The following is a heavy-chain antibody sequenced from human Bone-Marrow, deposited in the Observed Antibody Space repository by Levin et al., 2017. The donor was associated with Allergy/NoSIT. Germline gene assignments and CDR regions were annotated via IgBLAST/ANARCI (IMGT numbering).Heavy chain of an antibody. CDR2: IYYSGST. CDR1: GGSISSSSYY. Sequence: SETLSLTCTVSGGSISSSSYYWGWIRQPPGKGLEWIGSIYYSGSTYYNPSLKSRVTISVDTSKNQFSLKLSSVTAADTAVYYCARAAEQLYTLAGVVPWYFDLWGRGTLVTVSS. CDR3: ARAAEQLYTLAGVVPWYFDL. J-gene: IGHJ2*01. V-gene: IGHV4-39*01. D-gene: IGHD6-13*01.